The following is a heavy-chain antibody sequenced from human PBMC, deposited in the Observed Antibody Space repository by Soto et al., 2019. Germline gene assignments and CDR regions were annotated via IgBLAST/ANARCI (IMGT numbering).Heavy chain of an antibody. CDR1: GYTFTSYG. Sequence: GASVKVSCKASGYTFTSYGISWVRQAPGQGLEWMGWISAYNGNTNYAQKLQGRVTMTTDTSTSTAYMELRSLRSGDTAVYYCARDFHDSSGYYYRYWGQGTLVTVSS. CDR2: ISAYNGNT. V-gene: IGHV1-18*01. CDR3: ARDFHDSSGYYYRY. J-gene: IGHJ4*02. D-gene: IGHD3-22*01.